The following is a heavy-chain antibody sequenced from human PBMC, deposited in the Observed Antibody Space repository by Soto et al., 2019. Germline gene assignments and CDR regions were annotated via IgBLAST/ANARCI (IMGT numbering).Heavy chain of an antibody. J-gene: IGHJ4*02. CDR2: IYHSGST. CDR3: ARMSPGRLLWDDY. V-gene: IGHV4-30-2*01. CDR1: VGSISSGGYS. D-gene: IGHD1-26*01. Sequence: PSETLSLTCAVSVGSISSGGYSWSWIRQPPGKGLEWIGYIYHSGSTYYNPSLKSRVTISVDRSKNQFSLKLSSVTAADTAVYYCARMSPGRLLWDDYWGQGTLVTVSS.